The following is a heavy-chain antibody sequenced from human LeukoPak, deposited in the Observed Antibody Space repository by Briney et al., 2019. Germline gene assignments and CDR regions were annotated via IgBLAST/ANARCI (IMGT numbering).Heavy chain of an antibody. D-gene: IGHD6-19*01. CDR1: GGSISSYC. J-gene: IGHJ6*03. Sequence: SETLSLTCTVSGGSISSYCWSWIRQPPGKGLEWIGYIYYSGSTNYNPSLKSRVTISVDTSKNQFSLKLSSVTAADTAVYYCARCRGGGWYELGDYYYYMDVWGKGTTVTVSS. CDR2: IYYSGST. CDR3: ARCRGGGWYELGDYYYYMDV. V-gene: IGHV4-59*01.